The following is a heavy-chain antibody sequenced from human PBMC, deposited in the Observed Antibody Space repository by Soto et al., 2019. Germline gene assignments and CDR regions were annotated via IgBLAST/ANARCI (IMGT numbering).Heavy chain of an antibody. CDR1: GGSISSSSYY. Sequence: LSLTCTVSGGSISSSSYYWGWIRQPPGKGLEWIGSIYYSGSTYYNPSLESRVTISVDTSKNQFSLKLSSVTAADTAVYYCARQDYGSSWYKGYYYYGMDVWGQGTTVTVSS. V-gene: IGHV4-39*01. CDR2: IYYSGST. J-gene: IGHJ6*02. D-gene: IGHD6-13*01. CDR3: ARQDYGSSWYKGYYYYGMDV.